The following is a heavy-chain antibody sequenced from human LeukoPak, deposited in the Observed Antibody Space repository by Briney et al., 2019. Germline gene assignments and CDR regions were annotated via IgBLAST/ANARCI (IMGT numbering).Heavy chain of an antibody. J-gene: IGHJ4*02. Sequence: SETLSLTCTVSGGSISSSSYYWSWTRQPPGKGLEWIGYIYYSGSTNYNPSLKSRVTISVDTSKNQFSLKLSSVTAADTAVYYCARVFGGYDLYYFDYWGQGTLVTVSS. CDR2: IYYSGST. CDR3: ARVFGGYDLYYFDY. D-gene: IGHD5-12*01. V-gene: IGHV4-61*01. CDR1: GGSISSSSYY.